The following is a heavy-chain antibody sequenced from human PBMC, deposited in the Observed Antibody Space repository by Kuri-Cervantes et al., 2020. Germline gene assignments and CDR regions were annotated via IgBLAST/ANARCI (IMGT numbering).Heavy chain of an antibody. CDR2: ISNNGADT. V-gene: IGHV3-23*01. J-gene: IGHJ6*04. CDR1: GLSIYV. Sequence: GGSLRLSCEVSGLSIYVRNWVRLAAGKGLEWVSVISNNGADTFYADSVRGRFTISRDNSKNTLYLQMNSLRAEDTAVYYCARECGYSIAVAGGRYYYYYYGMDVWGKGTTVTVSS. CDR3: ARECGYSIAVAGGRYYYYYYGMDV. D-gene: IGHD6-19*01.